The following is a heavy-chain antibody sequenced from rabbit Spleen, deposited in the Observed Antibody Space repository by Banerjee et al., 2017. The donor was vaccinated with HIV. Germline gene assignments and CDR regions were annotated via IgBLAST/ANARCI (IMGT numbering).Heavy chain of an antibody. CDR1: GFSFSSSYY. V-gene: IGHV1S45*01. D-gene: IGHD2-1*01. Sequence: QEQLVESGGGLVQPTGSLTLTCTASGFSFSSSYYMCWVRQAPGKGLECIACIYAGGSGSTYYANWAKGRFTISKTSSTTVTLQMTSLTVADTATYFCARGSATMTMVITGFYLSLWGPGTLVTVS. J-gene: IGHJ4*01. CDR3: ARGSATMTMVITGFYLSL. CDR2: IYAGGSGST.